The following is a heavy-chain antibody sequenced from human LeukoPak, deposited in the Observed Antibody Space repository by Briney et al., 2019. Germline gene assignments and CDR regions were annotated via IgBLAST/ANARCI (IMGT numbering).Heavy chain of an antibody. J-gene: IGHJ4*02. CDR2: IIPIFGTA. V-gene: IGHV1-69*05. CDR1: GGTFSSYA. CDR3: ARVTGDFWSGTSDV. D-gene: IGHD3-3*01. Sequence: ASVKVSCKASGGTFSSYAISWVRQAPGQGLEWMGGIIPIFGTANYAQKFQGRVTITTDESTSTAYMELSSLRSEDTAVYYRARVTGDFWSGTSDVWGQGTLVTVSS.